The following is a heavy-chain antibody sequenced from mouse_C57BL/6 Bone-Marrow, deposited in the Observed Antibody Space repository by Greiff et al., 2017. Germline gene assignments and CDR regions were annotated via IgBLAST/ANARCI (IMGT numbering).Heavy chain of an antibody. CDR3: ARKFDYYGSSYFDY. Sequence: DVMLVESGGGLVQPGGSLKLSCAASGIDFSRYWMSWVRRAPGKGLEWIGEINPDSSTINYAPSLKDKFIISRDNAKNTLYLQMSKVRSEDTALYYCARKFDYYGSSYFDYWGQGTTLTVSS. J-gene: IGHJ2*01. V-gene: IGHV4-1*01. D-gene: IGHD1-1*01. CDR1: GIDFSRYW. CDR2: INPDSSTI.